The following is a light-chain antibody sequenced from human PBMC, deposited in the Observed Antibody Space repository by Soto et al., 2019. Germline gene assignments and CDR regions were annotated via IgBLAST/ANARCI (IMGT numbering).Light chain of an antibody. CDR2: GAS. CDR3: RHHSRYLGS. Sequence: RETLSRRSSQSVSNHYLAWYQQKPGQAPRLLIYGASNRATGIPDRFSGSGSGTEFTLTIISLQSDEFAADNWRHHSRYLGSFGQGTGVEI. J-gene: IGKJ1*01. V-gene: IGKV3D-7*01. CDR1: QSVSNHY.